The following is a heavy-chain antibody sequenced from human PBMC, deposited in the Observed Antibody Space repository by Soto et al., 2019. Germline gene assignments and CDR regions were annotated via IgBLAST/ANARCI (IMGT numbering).Heavy chain of an antibody. CDR3: ARHVPAAGYYYGMDV. V-gene: IGHV1-69*12. Sequence: QVQLVQSGAEVKKPGSSVKVSCKASGGTFSSYAISWVRQAPVQGLEWRGGIIPIFGTANYEQKYQGRVTITADESTSTAYMELSSLRSEDPAVYYWARHVPAAGYYYGMDVWGQGTTVTVSS. CDR1: GGTFSSYA. CDR2: IIPIFGTA. J-gene: IGHJ6*02. D-gene: IGHD2-2*01.